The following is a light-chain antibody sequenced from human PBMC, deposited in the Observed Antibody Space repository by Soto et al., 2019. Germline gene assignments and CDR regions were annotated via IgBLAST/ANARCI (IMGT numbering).Light chain of an antibody. Sequence: DIPMTQPPSSLSASVGDRVTITCRASQSISSYLNWYQQKPGKAPKLRIYAASSLQSGVPSRFSGSGSGTDFTLTISSLQPEDFATYYCQQSYSTPGTFGQGTKLEIK. CDR1: QSISSY. J-gene: IGKJ2*01. V-gene: IGKV1-39*01. CDR3: QQSYSTPGT. CDR2: AAS.